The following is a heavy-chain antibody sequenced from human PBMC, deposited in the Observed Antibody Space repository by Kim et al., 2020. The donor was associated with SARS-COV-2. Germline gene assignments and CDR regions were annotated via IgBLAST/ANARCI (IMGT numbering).Heavy chain of an antibody. CDR1: GGSFSGYY. Sequence: SETLSLTCAVYGGSFSGYYWSWIRQPPGKGLEWIGEINHSGSTNYNPSLKSRVTISVDTSKNQFSLKLSSVTAADTAVYYCTGWAGSNFDYWGQGTLVTVSS. J-gene: IGHJ4*02. D-gene: IGHD3-10*01. CDR2: INHSGST. V-gene: IGHV4-34*01. CDR3: TGWAGSNFDY.